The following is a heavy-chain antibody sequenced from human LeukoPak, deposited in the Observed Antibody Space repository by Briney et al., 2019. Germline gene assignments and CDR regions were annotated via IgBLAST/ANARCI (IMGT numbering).Heavy chain of an antibody. V-gene: IGHV1-69*05. J-gene: IGHJ4*02. CDR3: ARGRNDDFWSGYYGY. CDR1: GGTFSSYA. Sequence: SVKVSCKASGGTFSSYAISWVRQAPGQGLEWMGGIIPIFGTANYAQKFQGRVTITTDESTSTAYMELSSLRSEDTAVYYCARGRNDDFWSGYYGYWGQGTLVTVSS. CDR2: IIPIFGTA. D-gene: IGHD3-3*01.